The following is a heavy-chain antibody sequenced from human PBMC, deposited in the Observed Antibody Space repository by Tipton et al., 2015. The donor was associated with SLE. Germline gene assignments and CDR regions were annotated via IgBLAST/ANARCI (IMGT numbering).Heavy chain of an antibody. Sequence: SLRLSCAASGFTFSNYWMSWVRQAPGKGLEWVANIKQDGSEKYYVDSVKGRFTISRDNAKKSLFLQMNSLRAEDTAVYYCARGPALDSTGYYMDVWGEGTTVTVSS. V-gene: IGHV3-7*01. D-gene: IGHD2-8*02. CDR2: IKQDGSEK. CDR1: GFTFSNYW. CDR3: ARGPALDSTGYYMDV. J-gene: IGHJ6*03.